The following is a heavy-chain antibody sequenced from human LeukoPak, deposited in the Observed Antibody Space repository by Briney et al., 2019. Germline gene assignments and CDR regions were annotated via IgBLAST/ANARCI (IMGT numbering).Heavy chain of an antibody. D-gene: IGHD3-3*01. CDR2: MNPIFRTA. V-gene: IGHV1-69*13. CDR1: GGTFTNSA. Sequence: SVKVSCKASGGTFTNSAISWVRQAPGQGLEWMGGMNPIFRTANYAQQFQDRVTIIADESTSTAYMVLSLLKFEDTAVYYCARGGGIFGVLTTAHYYGIDVWGQGTTVTVSS. CDR3: ARGGGIFGVLTTAHYYGIDV. J-gene: IGHJ6*02.